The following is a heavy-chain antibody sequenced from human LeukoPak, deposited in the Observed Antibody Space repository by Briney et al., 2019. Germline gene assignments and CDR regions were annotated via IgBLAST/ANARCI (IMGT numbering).Heavy chain of an antibody. V-gene: IGHV4-39*01. CDR3: ARSIAGDGPTHNSFGP. CDR2: IYYSGTT. J-gene: IGHJ5*02. Sequence: PSETLSLTCTVSGGSITTTSTYWGWIRQPPGKGLEWIGSIYYSGTTYYNPSLKSRVTIFVDTSKNQFSLKLSSVTAADMATYYCARSIAGDGPTHNSFGPWGQGALVTVSS. CDR1: GGSITTTSTY. D-gene: IGHD6-13*01.